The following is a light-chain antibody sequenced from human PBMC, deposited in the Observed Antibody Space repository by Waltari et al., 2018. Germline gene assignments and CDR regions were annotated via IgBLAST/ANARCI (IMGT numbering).Light chain of an antibody. Sequence: SSELSQPPSISVTSGQTASIICPGDMLGDAYTSWYQQKPGQSPLLIIYQDTKRPSGIPERFSGSNSGNTATLTISGTQPLDEADYYCQAWNTFILFGGGTKLTVL. J-gene: IGLJ2*01. CDR2: QDT. V-gene: IGLV3-1*01. CDR1: MLGDAY. CDR3: QAWNTFIL.